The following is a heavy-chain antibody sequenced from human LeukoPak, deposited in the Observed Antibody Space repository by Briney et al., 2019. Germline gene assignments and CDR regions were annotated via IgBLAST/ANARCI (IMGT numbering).Heavy chain of an antibody. CDR2: IIPIFGTA. D-gene: IGHD5-18*01. V-gene: IGHV1-69*01. CDR3: ARENRGYSYGSNASDI. CDR1: GGTFSSYA. J-gene: IGHJ3*02. Sequence: SVKVSCKASGGTFSSYAISWVRQAPGQGLEWMGGIIPIFGTANYAQKFQGRVTITADESTSTAYMELSSLRSEDTAVYYCARENRGYSYGSNASDIWGQGTMVTVSS.